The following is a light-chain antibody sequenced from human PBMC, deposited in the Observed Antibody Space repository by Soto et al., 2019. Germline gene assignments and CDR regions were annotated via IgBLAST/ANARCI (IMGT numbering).Light chain of an antibody. CDR2: AAF. J-gene: IGKJ1*01. Sequence: DIQMTQSPSSLSASVGDRVTITCRASQSISTYLGWYQQKPGKAPNLLIYAAFSLQSGVPSRFSGGGSGTDFTLTISSLRPEDFGNYYCQQTYSSPWTFGQGTKVEIK. CDR1: QSISTY. V-gene: IGKV1-39*01. CDR3: QQTYSSPWT.